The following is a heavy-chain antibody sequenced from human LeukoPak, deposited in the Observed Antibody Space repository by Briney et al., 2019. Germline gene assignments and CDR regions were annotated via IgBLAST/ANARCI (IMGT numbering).Heavy chain of an antibody. D-gene: IGHD3-16*01. V-gene: IGHV3-23*01. CDR2: IGSGADL. Sequence: GGSLRLPCVGSGFAFGVHAMSWVRQAPGKGPEWVATIGSGADLFYAESVKGRFTISRDDPRNTVWLQMNSLRAEDTALYYCAKDWTPHNRVYDCLDAWGRGTQVTVSS. CDR1: GFAFGVHA. J-gene: IGHJ5*02. CDR3: AKDWTPHNRVYDCLDA.